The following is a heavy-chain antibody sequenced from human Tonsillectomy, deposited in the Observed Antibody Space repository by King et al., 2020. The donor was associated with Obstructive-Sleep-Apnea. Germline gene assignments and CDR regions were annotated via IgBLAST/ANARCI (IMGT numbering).Heavy chain of an antibody. V-gene: IGHV1-8*01. D-gene: IGHD6-13*01. J-gene: IGHJ5*02. CDR1: GYTFTSYD. Sequence: QLVQSGAEVKKPGASVKVSCKASGYTFTSYDINWVRQATGQGLEWMGWMNSKSGNTGYAQKCQGRVPMTRNTSISTAYMELSILRSEDTAVYYCARGYYSSSWTLRGFDPWGQGTRVTVSS. CDR2: MNSKSGNT. CDR3: ARGYYSSSWTLRGFDP.